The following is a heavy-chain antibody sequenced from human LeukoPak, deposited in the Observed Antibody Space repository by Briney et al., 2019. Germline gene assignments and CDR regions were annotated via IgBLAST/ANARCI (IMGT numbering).Heavy chain of an antibody. V-gene: IGHV3-30*18. D-gene: IGHD3-16*01. J-gene: IGHJ3*02. CDR1: GFTFKSFG. CDR3: AKDLGSGLPPDGFDI. CDR2: IAYDGNYK. Sequence: PGGSLRLSRAASGFTFKSFGMHWVRQAPGKGLEWVAIIAYDGNYKHYTDSVKGRFTMSRDNSKSTLSLQMDSLRPDDTAVYYCAKDLGSGLPPDGFDIWGQGTLVTVSS.